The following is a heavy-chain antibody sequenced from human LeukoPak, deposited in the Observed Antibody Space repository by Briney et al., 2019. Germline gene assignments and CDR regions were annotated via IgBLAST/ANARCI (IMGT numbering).Heavy chain of an antibody. CDR3: ERIGQLLALENWFYP. J-gene: IGHJ5*02. V-gene: IGHV5-51*01. D-gene: IGHD6-19*01. CDR1: GYSFTSYW. Sequence: GESLKISCKGSGYSFTSYWIGWVRQMPGKGLEWMGIIYPGDSDTRYSPSFQGQVTISADKSISTAYLQWSSLKASDTAIYYCERIGQLLALENWFYPWGQGTLVTVSS. CDR2: IYPGDSDT.